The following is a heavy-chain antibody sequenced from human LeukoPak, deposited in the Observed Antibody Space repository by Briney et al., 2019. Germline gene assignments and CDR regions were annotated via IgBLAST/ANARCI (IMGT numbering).Heavy chain of an antibody. D-gene: IGHD3-22*01. CDR3: ARSYYDSSGYYWGAWDYYYYYMDV. CDR2: INPNRGGT. CDR1: GYTFTGYY. Sequence: VASVKVSCKASGYTFTGYYMHWVRQAPGQGLEWMGWINPNRGGTNYAQKFQGRVTMTRDTSISTAYTELSRLRSDDTAVYYCARSYYDSSGYYWGAWDYYYYYMDVWGKGTTVTVSS. J-gene: IGHJ6*03. V-gene: IGHV1-2*02.